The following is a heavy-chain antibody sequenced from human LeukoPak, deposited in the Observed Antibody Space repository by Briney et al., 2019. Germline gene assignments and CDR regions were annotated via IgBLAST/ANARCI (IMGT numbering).Heavy chain of an antibody. CDR1: GYTFTSYY. Sequence: ASVKVSCKASGYTFTSYYMHWVRQAPGQGLEWMGIINPSGGSTSYAQKFQGRVTMTRDMSTSTVYMELSSLRSEDTAVYYCARDLRRDYGDATDYYYYMDVWGKGTTVTVSS. J-gene: IGHJ6*03. D-gene: IGHD4-17*01. CDR2: INPSGGST. CDR3: ARDLRRDYGDATDYYYYMDV. V-gene: IGHV1-46*01.